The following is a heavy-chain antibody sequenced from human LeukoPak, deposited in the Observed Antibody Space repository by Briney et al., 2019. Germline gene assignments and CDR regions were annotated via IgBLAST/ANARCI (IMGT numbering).Heavy chain of an antibody. CDR3: AGTKNIAAAGRLDY. CDR2: LYSVGDT. J-gene: IGHJ4*02. Sequence: PGGSLRLSCAASGFTDSTNYMNWVRQAPGKGLEWVSVLYSVGDTYYGDSVKGRFTISRDNSKNTLYLQMNSLRAEDTAVYYCAGTKNIAAAGRLDYWGQGTLVTVSS. D-gene: IGHD6-13*01. CDR1: GFTDSTNY. V-gene: IGHV3-53*01.